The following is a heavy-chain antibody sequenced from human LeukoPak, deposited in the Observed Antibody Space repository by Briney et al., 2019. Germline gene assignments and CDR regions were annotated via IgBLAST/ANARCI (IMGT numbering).Heavy chain of an antibody. J-gene: IGHJ5*02. D-gene: IGHD4-17*01. CDR2: INHSGST. Sequence: TXSXTCXVXGGSFXXHYWSWIRQSPGKGLEGIGEINHSGSTNHNPSLKSRVNISVEKSKKQFSLKLSSVTAADSAVYYCARGLIARTVTTFKGSFDPWGQGTLVTVSS. CDR1: GGSFXXHY. CDR3: ARGLIARTVTTFKGSFDP. V-gene: IGHV4-34*01.